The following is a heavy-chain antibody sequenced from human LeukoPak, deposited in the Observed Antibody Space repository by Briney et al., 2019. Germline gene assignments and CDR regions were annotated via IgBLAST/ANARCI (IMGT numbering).Heavy chain of an antibody. CDR3: ASARGYCSGGSCYSDY. D-gene: IGHD2-15*01. CDR1: GFTVSSNY. Sequence: GGSLRLSCAASGFTVSSNYMTGVRQAPGKGLEWVSVIYSGGSTYYADSVKGRFTISRDNSKHMLYLQMNSLRAEDTAVYYCASARGYCSGGSCYSDYWGQGTLVTVSS. J-gene: IGHJ4*02. CDR2: IYSGGST. V-gene: IGHV3-66*01.